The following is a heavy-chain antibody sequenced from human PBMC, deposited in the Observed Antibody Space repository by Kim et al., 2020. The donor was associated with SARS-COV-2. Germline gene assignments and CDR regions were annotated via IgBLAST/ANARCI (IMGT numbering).Heavy chain of an antibody. CDR3: AKDLVFTAMVTAMIDY. CDR2: ISYDGSNK. J-gene: IGHJ4*01. V-gene: IGHV3-30*18. D-gene: IGHD5-18*01. Sequence: GGSLRLSCAASGFTFSSYGMHWVRQAPGKGLEWVAVISYDGSNKYYADSVKGRFTISRDNSKNTLYLQMNSLRAEDTAVYYCAKDLVFTAMVTAMIDYWG. CDR1: GFTFSSYG.